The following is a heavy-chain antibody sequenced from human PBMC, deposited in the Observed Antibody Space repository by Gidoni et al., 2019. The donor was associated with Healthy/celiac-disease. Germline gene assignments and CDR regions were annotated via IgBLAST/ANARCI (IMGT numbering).Heavy chain of an antibody. V-gene: IGHV4-4*07. J-gene: IGHJ4*02. D-gene: IGHD3-22*01. CDR3: ARDRASTSYYYDSSGYYYFDY. CDR1: GGSISIYY. CDR2: IYTSGST. Sequence: QVQLQASGPGLVKPSETLSLTCTVSGGSISIYYLSWIRQPAGKGLEWIGRIYTSGSTNYNPSLKSRVTMSVDTSKNQFSLKLSSVTAADTAVYYCARDRASTSYYYDSSGYYYFDYWGQGTLVTVSS.